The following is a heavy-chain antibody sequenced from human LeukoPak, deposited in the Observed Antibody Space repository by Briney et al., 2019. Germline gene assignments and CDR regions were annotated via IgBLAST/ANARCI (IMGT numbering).Heavy chain of an antibody. J-gene: IGHJ4*02. V-gene: IGHV4-31*02. CDR3: ARISQSSGGFYY. CDR2: ISYRCST. CDR1: GGSISNSGGFY. D-gene: IGHD2-15*01. Sequence: PSETLSLTCTVSGGSISNSGGFYWSWIRQHPGDGLEWIGFISYRCSTYYNPSLKSRVSMSVDTSRSQFSLRLTSVTDEDTAVYYCARISQSSGGFYYWGQGTLVTVSS.